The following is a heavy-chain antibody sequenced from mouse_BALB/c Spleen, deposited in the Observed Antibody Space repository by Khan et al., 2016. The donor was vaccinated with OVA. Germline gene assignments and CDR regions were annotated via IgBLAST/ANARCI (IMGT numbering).Heavy chain of an antibody. D-gene: IGHD1-2*01. CDR2: ISPGSGDT. CDR3: ARRNYFGYTFAY. CDR1: GYTFTDFY. J-gene: IGHJ3*01. V-gene: IGHV1-77*01. Sequence: QVQLQQSGTELARPGASVNLSCKASGYTFTDFYINWVKQRSGQGLEWIGEISPGSGDTYYNEKFKGKATLTADKSSSTAYMQLSSLTSEASAVYSGARRNYFGYTFAYWGQGTLVTVSA.